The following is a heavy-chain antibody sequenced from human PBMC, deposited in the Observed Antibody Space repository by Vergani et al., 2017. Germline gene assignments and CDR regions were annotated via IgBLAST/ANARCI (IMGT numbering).Heavy chain of an antibody. CDR1: GAYIRSSNYY. Sequence: QLQLQESGPGLVKPSATLSLICSGSGAYIRSSNYYWGWIRQPPGKGLDWIASIYYSGSTYYNPSRKSRVTISVDTSKNQFSLTLGPVTAADTAVYFCAGHSTVVWLVKLGWIAPWGQEILVPVSS. D-gene: IGHD6-19*01. V-gene: IGHV4-39*01. J-gene: IGHJ5*02. CDR2: IYYSGST. CDR3: AGHSTVVWLVKLGWIAP.